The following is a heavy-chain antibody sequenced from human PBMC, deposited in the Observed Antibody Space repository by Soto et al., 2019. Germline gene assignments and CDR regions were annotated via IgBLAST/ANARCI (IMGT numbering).Heavy chain of an antibody. CDR2: IIPMFGTA. D-gene: IGHD5-18*01. CDR1: GGTFSTYA. Sequence: QVQLVQSGAEVKKPESSVKVSCKAPGGTFSTYAISWVRQAPGQGLEWMGGIIPMFGTANYAQRFQDRVTITADESTNTVYMELGSLRSEDTAVYLCASGIQLWLRRISNGYSGWGQGPLVTVSS. V-gene: IGHV1-69*12. J-gene: IGHJ4*02. CDR3: ASGIQLWLRRISNGYSG.